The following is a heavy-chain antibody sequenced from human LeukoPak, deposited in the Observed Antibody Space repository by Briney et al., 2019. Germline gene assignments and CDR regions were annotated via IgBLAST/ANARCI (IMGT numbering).Heavy chain of an antibody. V-gene: IGHV3-53*01. CDR2: IYSGGST. CDR1: GFTVSSND. Sequence: PGGSLRLSCAASGFTVSSNDMSWVRQAPGKGLECISVIYSGGSTDYADSVKGRLTISRDNSKNTLYLQMNSLRAEDTAVHYCARERVWTRHYYYYMDVWGKGTTVTISS. J-gene: IGHJ6*03. CDR3: ARERVWTRHYYYYMDV. D-gene: IGHD3/OR15-3a*01.